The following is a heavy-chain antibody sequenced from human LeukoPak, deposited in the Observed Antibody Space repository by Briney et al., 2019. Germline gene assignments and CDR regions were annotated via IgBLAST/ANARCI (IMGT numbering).Heavy chain of an antibody. CDR3: SRAPYYDFWCDY. CDR2: IRSKAYGGAV. CDR1: GFTFGDSG. V-gene: IGHV3-49*03. Sequence: PGGSLRLSCTASGFTFGDSGISWFRQAPGKGLEWVGFIRSKAYGGAVEYAASVKGRFTISRDDSKSIAYLLMNSLKTEDTAVYYCSRAPYYDFWCDYWGQGTPVTVSS. D-gene: IGHD3-3*01. J-gene: IGHJ4*02.